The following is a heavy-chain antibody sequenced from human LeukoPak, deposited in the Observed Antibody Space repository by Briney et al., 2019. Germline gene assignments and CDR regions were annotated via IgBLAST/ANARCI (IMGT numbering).Heavy chain of an antibody. J-gene: IGHJ3*02. CDR2: IKQDGSEQ. V-gene: IGHV3-7*01. D-gene: IGHD3-22*01. CDR1: GFTFSTYG. CDR3: ARGRSPDYYDSSGDAFDI. Sequence: GGSLRLSCAASGFTFSTYGMSWVRQAPGKGLEWVANIKQDGSEQYYVDSVKGRFSISRDNAKNSLSLQSNSRRAEDTAVYYCARGRSPDYYDSSGDAFDIWGQGTMVTVSS.